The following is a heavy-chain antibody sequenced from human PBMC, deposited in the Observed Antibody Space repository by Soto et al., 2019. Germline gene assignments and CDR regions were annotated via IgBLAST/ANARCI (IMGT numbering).Heavy chain of an antibody. CDR1: GYTLTELS. CDR2: SDPEDGET. CDR3: ATELYYDILTGAMPHAFDI. V-gene: IGHV1-24*01. Sequence: ASVKVSCKVSGYTLTELSMHCVRQAPGKGLEWMGGSDPEDGETIYAQKFQGRVTMTEDTSTDTAYMELSSLRSEDTAVYYCATELYYDILTGAMPHAFDIWGQGTMVTVSS. D-gene: IGHD3-9*01. J-gene: IGHJ3*02.